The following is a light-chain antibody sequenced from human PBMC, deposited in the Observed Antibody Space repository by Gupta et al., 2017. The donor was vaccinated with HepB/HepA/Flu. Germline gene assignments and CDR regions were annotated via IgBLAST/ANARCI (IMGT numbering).Light chain of an antibody. CDR3: LQHNSYPPT. J-gene: IGKJ1*01. CDR1: RDIGSD. V-gene: IGKV1-17*01. CDR2: DAS. Sequence: DIQMTQSPSSLSASVGDRVTLTCRASRDIGSDLGWHQQKPGTSPKRLIYDASSLQSGVPSRFSGSGSGTEFTLTISSLQPEDSATYYCLQHNSYPPTFGQGTKVEIK.